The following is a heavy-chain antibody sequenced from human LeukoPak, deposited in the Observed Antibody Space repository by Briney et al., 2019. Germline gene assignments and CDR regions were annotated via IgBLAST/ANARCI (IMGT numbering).Heavy chain of an antibody. Sequence: AGGSLRLSCAASGFTFSNAWMTWFRQAPGKGLEWVGRIKSKTDGGTTDYAAPVKGRFTISRDDSKNTLYLQMNSLKTEDTAVYFCTTALDSAYALRDVWGQGATVTVSS. CDR1: GFTFSNAW. V-gene: IGHV3-15*01. J-gene: IGHJ6*02. D-gene: IGHD5-12*01. CDR2: IKSKTDGGTT. CDR3: TTALDSAYALRDV.